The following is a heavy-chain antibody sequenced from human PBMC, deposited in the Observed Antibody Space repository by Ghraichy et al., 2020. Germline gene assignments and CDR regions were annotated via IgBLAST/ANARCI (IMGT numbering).Heavy chain of an antibody. CDR3: VAYYDGSYFYPDY. J-gene: IGHJ4*02. D-gene: IGHD3-22*01. Sequence: GGSLRLSCSASGFTFRSYALHWVRQAPGKGLEYVSAITSNGGSTYYADSVKGRFTISRDNSKNTLYLQMSSLRADDTAVYYCVAYYDGSYFYPDYWGQGTVVSVS. V-gene: IGHV3-64D*06. CDR1: GFTFRSYA. CDR2: ITSNGGST.